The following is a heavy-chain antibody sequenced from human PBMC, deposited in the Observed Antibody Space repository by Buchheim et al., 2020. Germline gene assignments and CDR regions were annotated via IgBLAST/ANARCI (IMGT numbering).Heavy chain of an antibody. CDR3: ALAGDQDYYYSTDV. CDR2: ISSSRIGAGT. D-gene: IGHD1-26*01. Sequence: EVQLLESGGGLVQPGGSLRLSCAASGFTFSDYAMSWVRQAPGKGLEWVSTISSSRIGAGTHNADSVKGRFTISRDDSKNTLYLQMNSLRAEDTAVYYCALAGDQDYYYSTDVWGQGTT. V-gene: IGHV3-23*01. J-gene: IGHJ6*02. CDR1: GFTFSDYA.